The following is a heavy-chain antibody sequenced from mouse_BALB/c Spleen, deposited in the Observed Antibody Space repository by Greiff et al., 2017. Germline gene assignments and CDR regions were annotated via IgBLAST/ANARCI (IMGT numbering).Heavy chain of an antibody. Sequence: QVQLQQSGPELVKPGASVKISCKASGYAFSSSWMNWVKQRPGQGLEWIGRIYPGDGDTNYNGKFKGKATLTADKSSSTAYMQLSSLTSVDSAVYFCARETTPRPYYAMDYWGQGTSVTVSS. V-gene: IGHV1-82*01. CDR2: IYPGDGDT. D-gene: IGHD1-1*01. CDR1: GYAFSSSW. CDR3: ARETTPRPYYAMDY. J-gene: IGHJ4*01.